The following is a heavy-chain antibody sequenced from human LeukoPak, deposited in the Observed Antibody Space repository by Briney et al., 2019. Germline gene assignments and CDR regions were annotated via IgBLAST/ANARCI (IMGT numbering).Heavy chain of an antibody. CDR1: GFTFSSYE. Sequence: PGGSLRLSCAASGFTFSSYEMNWVRQAPGKGLEWVSYISSSGSTIYYADSVKGRFTISRDNAKNSLYLQMNSLRAEDTAVYYCARPAGSSSWQYYYYYMDVWGKGTTVTISS. CDR3: ARPAGSSSWQYYYYYMDV. CDR2: ISSSGSTI. D-gene: IGHD6-13*01. V-gene: IGHV3-48*03. J-gene: IGHJ6*03.